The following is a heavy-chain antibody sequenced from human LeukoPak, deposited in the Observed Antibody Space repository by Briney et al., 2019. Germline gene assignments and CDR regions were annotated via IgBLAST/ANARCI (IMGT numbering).Heavy chain of an antibody. CDR3: ARDLRPYCSGGSCYLGFY. CDR1: GYTFTSYG. V-gene: IGHV1-18*01. D-gene: IGHD2-15*01. Sequence: GASVKVSCKASGYTFTSYGISWVRQAPGHGLEWMGWISAYNGNTNYAQKLQGRVTMTTDTSTSTAYMELRSLRSDDTAVYYCARDLRPYCSGGSCYLGFYWGQGTLVTVSS. CDR2: ISAYNGNT. J-gene: IGHJ4*02.